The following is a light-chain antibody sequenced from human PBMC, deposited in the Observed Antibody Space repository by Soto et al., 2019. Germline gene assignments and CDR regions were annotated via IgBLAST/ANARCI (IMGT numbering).Light chain of an antibody. V-gene: IGKV3-20*01. CDR3: QQYGYSTIT. CDR2: AAS. CDR1: QSVSSSH. J-gene: IGKJ5*01. Sequence: DIVMTHSPCTLSLSPGSRSNLSGRASQSVSSSHLAWYQHKTGHAPRLLIYAASSRATGSPERLSGGGYGTDLTITISRMEHEDFEVYYCQQYGYSTITFGHGTRLEIK.